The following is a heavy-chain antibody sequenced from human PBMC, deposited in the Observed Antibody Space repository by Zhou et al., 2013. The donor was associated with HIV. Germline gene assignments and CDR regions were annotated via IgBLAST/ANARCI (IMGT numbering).Heavy chain of an antibody. Sequence: EVQLVESGGGLIQPGGSLRLSCAASGFTVSSNYMSWVRQAPGKGLEWVSVIYSGGSTYYADSVKGRFTISRDNSKNTLYLQMNSLRAEDTAVYYCASALMGATGYYYYYYYMDVWGKGTTVTVSS. CDR2: IYSGGST. D-gene: IGHD1-26*01. CDR3: ASALMGATGYYYYYYYMDV. CDR1: GFTVSSNY. V-gene: IGHV3-53*01. J-gene: IGHJ6*03.